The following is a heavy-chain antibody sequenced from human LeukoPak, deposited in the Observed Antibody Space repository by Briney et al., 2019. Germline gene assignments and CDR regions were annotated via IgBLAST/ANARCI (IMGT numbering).Heavy chain of an antibody. CDR2: ISYSGTT. CDR1: GGSISSSNW. J-gene: IGHJ4*02. CDR3: ARGDSSVGLNY. V-gene: IGHV4-4*02. D-gene: IGHD1-26*01. Sequence: SGTLSLTCTVSGGSISSSNWWSWVRQHPGKGLEWIGEISYSGTTNYNPSLKSRLTISLDKSKNQFSLRLSSVTAADTAVYYCARGDSSVGLNYWGQGTLVTVSS.